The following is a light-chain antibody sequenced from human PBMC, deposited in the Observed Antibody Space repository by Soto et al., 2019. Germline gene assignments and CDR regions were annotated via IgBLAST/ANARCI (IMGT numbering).Light chain of an antibody. CDR2: DAS. CDR3: QQYNSYSPYT. Sequence: DIQMTQSPSTLSASVGDRVTITCRASQSFSSWLAWYQQKPGKAPMLLIYDASSLESGVPSRFSGSGSGTEFTLTISSLQPDDFATYYCQQYNSYSPYTFGQGTKLEIK. J-gene: IGKJ2*01. V-gene: IGKV1-5*01. CDR1: QSFSSW.